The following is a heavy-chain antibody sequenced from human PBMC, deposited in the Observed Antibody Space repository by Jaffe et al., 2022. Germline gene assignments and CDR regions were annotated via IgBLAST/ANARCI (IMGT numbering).Heavy chain of an antibody. CDR1: GFTFSSYA. V-gene: IGHV3-23*01. Sequence: EVQLLESGGGLVQPGGSLRLSCAASGFTFSSYAMSWVRQAPGKGLEWVSAISGSGGSTYYADSVKGRFTISRDNSKNTLYLQMNSLRAEDTAVYYCAKDFHAPLYYYYYMDVWGKGTTVTVSS. J-gene: IGHJ6*03. CDR3: AKDFHAPLYYYYYMDV. CDR2: ISGSGGST. D-gene: IGHD2-2*01.